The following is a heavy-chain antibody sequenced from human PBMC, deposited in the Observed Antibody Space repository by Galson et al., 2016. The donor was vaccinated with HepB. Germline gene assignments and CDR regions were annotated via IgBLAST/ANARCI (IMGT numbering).Heavy chain of an antibody. CDR1: GFPFSSYH. V-gene: IGHV3-30*18. CDR3: AKSEYGVYFAF. Sequence: SLRLSCAASGFPFSSYHMHWVRQAPGKALEWVAFISYDGSNKYYEDSVKRRFTISRDGTKNTLYLQMNSLRAEDTAVYYCAKSEYGVYFAFWGQGTLVTVSS. D-gene: IGHD4-17*01. J-gene: IGHJ4*02. CDR2: ISYDGSNK.